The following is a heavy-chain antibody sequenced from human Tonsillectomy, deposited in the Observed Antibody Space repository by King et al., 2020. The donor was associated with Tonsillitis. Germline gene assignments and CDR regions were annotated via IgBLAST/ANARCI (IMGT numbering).Heavy chain of an antibody. CDR3: SLLEDYYMDV. D-gene: IGHD5-24*01. CDR2: IIPMYGPL. CDR1: GGTFSSHV. Sequence: VQLVESGAEVKRPGSSVKVSCKSSGGTFSSHVFSWVRQAPGHGLEWMGGIIPMYGPLPYAQNFRGRVTITADESTSTAYMELSSLVPENTAVYYCSLLEDYYMDVWGTGTTVTVSS. J-gene: IGHJ6*03. V-gene: IGHV1-69*01.